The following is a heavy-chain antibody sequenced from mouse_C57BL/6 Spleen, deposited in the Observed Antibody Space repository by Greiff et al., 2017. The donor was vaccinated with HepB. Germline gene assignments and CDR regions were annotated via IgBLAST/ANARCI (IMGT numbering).Heavy chain of an antibody. CDR2: INHNNGGT. J-gene: IGHJ4*01. CDR3: AREVVSIYAMDY. D-gene: IGHD1-1*01. V-gene: IGHV1-26*01. Sequence: EVQLQQSGPELVKPGASVKISCKASGYTFTDYYMNWVKQSHGKSLEWIGDINHNNGGTSYNQKFKETATLTVDKSSSAAYMELRSLTSEDSAVYYCAREVVSIYAMDYWGQGTSVTVSS. CDR1: GYTFTDYY.